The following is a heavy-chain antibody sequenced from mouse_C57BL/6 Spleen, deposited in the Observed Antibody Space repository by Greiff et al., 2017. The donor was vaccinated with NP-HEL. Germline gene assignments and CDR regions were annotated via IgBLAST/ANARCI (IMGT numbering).Heavy chain of an antibody. Sequence: EVQLVESGGGLVKPGGSLKLSCAASGFTFSDYGMHWVRQAPEKGLEWVAYISSGSSTIYYADTVKGRFTISRDNAKNTLFLQMTSLRSEDTAMYYCANRYYYAMDYWGQGTSVTVSS. CDR3: ANRYYYAMDY. CDR1: GFTFSDYG. J-gene: IGHJ4*01. CDR2: ISSGSSTI. V-gene: IGHV5-17*01.